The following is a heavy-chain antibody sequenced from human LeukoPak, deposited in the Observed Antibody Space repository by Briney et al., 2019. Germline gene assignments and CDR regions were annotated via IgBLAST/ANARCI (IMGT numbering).Heavy chain of an antibody. CDR2: IWYDGSSK. V-gene: IGHV3-33*01. D-gene: IGHD6-13*01. CDR3: ARSQSSSLIDY. CDR1: GFSFSAYG. J-gene: IGHJ4*02. Sequence: PGRSLRLSCAASGFSFSAYGVLWVRQAPGKGLEWVAVIWYDGSSKDYADSVKGRFTFSRDNSKNTLYLQMNSLTVEDTAVYYCARSQSSSLIDYWGQGTLVIVSS.